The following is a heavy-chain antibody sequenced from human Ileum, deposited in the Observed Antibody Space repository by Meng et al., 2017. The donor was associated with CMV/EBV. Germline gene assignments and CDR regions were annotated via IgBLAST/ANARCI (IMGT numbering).Heavy chain of an antibody. J-gene: IGHJ4*02. CDR1: GFTFNDAW. D-gene: IGHD2-8*02. CDR3: TPGGGGVGD. Sequence: SCAASGFTFNDAWLSWGRQAPGKGLEWVGLIKKKADGETTDYAAPVKGRFTISRDDSKNTLYLQMNSLKIEDTAVYYCTPGGGGVGDWGQGTLVTVSS. CDR2: IKKKADGETT. V-gene: IGHV3-15*01.